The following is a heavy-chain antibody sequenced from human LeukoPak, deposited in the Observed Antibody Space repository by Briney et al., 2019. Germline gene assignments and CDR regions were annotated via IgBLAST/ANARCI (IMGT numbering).Heavy chain of an antibody. CDR1: GYTFTGYY. CDR2: INPNSGGT. D-gene: IGHD2-15*01. J-gene: IGHJ4*02. Sequence: ASVKVSCKASGYTFTGYYMHWVRQAPGQGLEWMGWINPNSGGTNYAQKFQGRVTMTRDTSISTAYMELSRLRSDDTAVYYCARESPSAATSFDYWGQGTLVTVSS. V-gene: IGHV1-2*02. CDR3: ARESPSAATSFDY.